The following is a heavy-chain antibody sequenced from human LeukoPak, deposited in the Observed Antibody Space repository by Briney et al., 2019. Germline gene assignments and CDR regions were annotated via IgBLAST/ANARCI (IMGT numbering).Heavy chain of an antibody. V-gene: IGHV4-34*01. CDR2: INHSGST. CDR3: ARERGYCSSTSCSPDDY. CDR1: DGSFSGYY. Sequence: SETLSLTCAVYDGSFSGYYWSWIRQPPGKGLEWIGEINHSGSTNYNPSLKSRVTISVDTSKNQFSLKLSSVTAADTAVYYCARERGYCSSTSCSPDDYWGQGALVTVSS. J-gene: IGHJ4*02. D-gene: IGHD2-2*01.